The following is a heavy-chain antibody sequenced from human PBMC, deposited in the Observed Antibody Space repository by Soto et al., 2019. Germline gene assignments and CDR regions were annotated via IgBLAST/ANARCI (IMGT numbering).Heavy chain of an antibody. CDR1: GASVAGGSYY. CDR2: IPSRGRP. CDR3: ARDTYSGYDFGL. V-gene: IGHV4-30-4*01. Sequence: QVQLRESGPGLVKPSQTLSLTCSVSGASVAGGSYYWSWVRQPPGKGLEWIGYIPSRGRPFYNPSLTSRGTISADTSNNQLSLQLTSVPAADTAVYYCARDTYSGYDFGLWGQGTLVTVSS. D-gene: IGHD5-12*01. J-gene: IGHJ5*02.